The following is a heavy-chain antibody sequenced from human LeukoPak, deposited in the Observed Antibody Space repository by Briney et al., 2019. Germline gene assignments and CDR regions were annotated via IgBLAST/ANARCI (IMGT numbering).Heavy chain of an antibody. J-gene: IGHJ4*02. CDR3: ARGGTGYYDSSYYYPY. CDR2: IHQIGST. D-gene: IGHD3-22*01. Sequence: PSETLSLICNVSGYSISIGYYWGWIRQPPGKGLEWIGSIHQIGSTYYNPSLKSRVSILMDKSKNQFSLRLNSVTAADTAVYYCARGGTGYYDSSYYYPYWGQGTLVTVSS. CDR1: GYSISIGYY. V-gene: IGHV4-38-2*02.